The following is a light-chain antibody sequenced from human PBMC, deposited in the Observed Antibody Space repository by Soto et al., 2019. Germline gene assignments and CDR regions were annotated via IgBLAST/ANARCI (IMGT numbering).Light chain of an antibody. J-gene: IGLJ2*01. V-gene: IGLV2-14*03. CDR3: SSYTTGRNVV. CDR2: DVS. Sequence: QSALTQPASVSGSPGQSITISCTGTSSDVGGYNYVSWYQQHPGKAPKLMIYDVSLRPSGGSYRFSGSKSGNTASLTISGPQAEEEADYYCSSYTTGRNVVFGGGTKVTVL. CDR1: SSDVGGYNY.